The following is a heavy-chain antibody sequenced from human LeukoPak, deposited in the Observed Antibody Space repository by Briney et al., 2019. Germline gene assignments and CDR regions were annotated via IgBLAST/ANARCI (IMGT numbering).Heavy chain of an antibody. CDR3: AREDPQTTVPEGMDV. D-gene: IGHD4-17*01. J-gene: IGHJ6*02. Sequence: SETLSLTCSVSGGSISTYYWSWIRQPPGKGLEWNGYIYYTGTTNYNPSLRSRVTMSVDTSRNQFSLRLSSVTAADTAVYYCAREDPQTTVPEGMDVWGHGTTVIVSS. CDR2: IYYTGTT. V-gene: IGHV4-59*01. CDR1: GGSISTYY.